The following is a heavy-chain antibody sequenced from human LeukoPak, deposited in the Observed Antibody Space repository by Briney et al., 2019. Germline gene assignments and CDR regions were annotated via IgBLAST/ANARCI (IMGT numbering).Heavy chain of an antibody. V-gene: IGHV3-30*03. D-gene: IGHD6-19*01. CDR2: ISYDGSNK. CDR3: ARDSEPIAVAGRGYFDY. Sequence: GGSLRLSCAASGFTFSSYGMHWVRQAPGKGLEWVAVISYDGSNKYYADSVKGRFTISRDNSKNTLYLQMNSLRAEDTAVYYCARDSEPIAVAGRGYFDYWGQGTLVTVSS. J-gene: IGHJ4*02. CDR1: GFTFSSYG.